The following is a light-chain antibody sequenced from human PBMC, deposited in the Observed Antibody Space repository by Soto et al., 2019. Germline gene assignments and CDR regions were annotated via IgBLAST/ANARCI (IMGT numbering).Light chain of an antibody. CDR3: QQFHSFSRT. CDR1: QNINSW. CDR2: DAS. V-gene: IGKV1-5*01. J-gene: IGKJ1*01. Sequence: DIPMTQSPSTLSASVGDIVTITCRASQNINSWLAWYQQKPGKAPNLMIYDASTLESGVPSRFSGSGSGTECTLTISSLQPEDVATYYCQQFHSFSRTLGQGTKVDIK.